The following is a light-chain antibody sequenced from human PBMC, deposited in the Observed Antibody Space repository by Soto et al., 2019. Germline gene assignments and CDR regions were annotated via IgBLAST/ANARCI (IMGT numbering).Light chain of an antibody. Sequence: EIVLTQSPGTLSLSPGERATLSCRASQSVSSSYLAWYQQTPGQAHRLLIYAASTRATDIPVRFSGSGSGTDFTLTISSLQSEDSAIYYCQQYDNWPPITFGQGTRLEI. CDR1: QSVSSSY. J-gene: IGKJ5*01. CDR3: QQYDNWPPIT. CDR2: AAS. V-gene: IGKV3-20*01.